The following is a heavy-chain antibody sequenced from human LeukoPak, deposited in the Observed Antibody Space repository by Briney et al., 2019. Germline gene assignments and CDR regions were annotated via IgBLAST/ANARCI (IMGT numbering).Heavy chain of an antibody. J-gene: IGHJ5*02. CDR3: TRGLYWFDP. CDR1: GVSISSHY. CDR2: LSDSGNT. V-gene: IGHV4-59*11. Sequence: SETLSLTCTVSGVSISSHYWTWIRQPPGKGLEWTGYLSDSGNTNYNPSLKGQVTISLDTSKNQFSLNLTSVTVADTAVYYCTRGLYWFDPWGPGTLVTVSS.